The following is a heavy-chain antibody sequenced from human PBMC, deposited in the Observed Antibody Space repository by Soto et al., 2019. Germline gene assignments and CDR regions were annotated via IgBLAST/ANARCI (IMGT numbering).Heavy chain of an antibody. CDR3: ARENGHPGHNYAMDV. Sequence: PGGSLRLSCAASGFSFSAYYMSWIRQAPGKGLEWVSYISFNGDVTRYSDSVGGRFTVSRDNAKKSLYLQMNSLRVEDTAVYYCARENGHPGHNYAMDVWGQGTTVTVSS. J-gene: IGHJ6*02. D-gene: IGHD2-8*01. V-gene: IGHV3-11*01. CDR2: ISFNGDVT. CDR1: GFSFSAYY.